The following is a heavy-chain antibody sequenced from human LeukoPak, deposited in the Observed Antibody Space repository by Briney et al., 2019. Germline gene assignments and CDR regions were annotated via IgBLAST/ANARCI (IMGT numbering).Heavy chain of an antibody. V-gene: IGHV3-30*04. D-gene: IGHD6-19*01. J-gene: IGHJ5*02. CDR3: AKDLLIAVAGNPGWFDP. CDR1: GFTFSSYA. Sequence: GGSLRLSCAASGFTFSSYAMHWVRQAPGKGLEWVAVISYDGSNKYYADSVKGRFTISRGNSKNTLYLQMNSLRAEDTAVYYCAKDLLIAVAGNPGWFDPWGQGTLVTVSS. CDR2: ISYDGSNK.